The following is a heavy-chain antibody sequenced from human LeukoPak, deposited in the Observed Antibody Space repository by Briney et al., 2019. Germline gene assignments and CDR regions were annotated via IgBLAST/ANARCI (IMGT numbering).Heavy chain of an antibody. Sequence: GGSLRLSCAASGFTFSTYAMHWVRQAPGKGLEWVAFLSYDGSDKFYSDSVKGRFTISRDNSKNTLYLQMNSLRAEDTAVYYCARDDGGGYYDFWSGYYLDYWGQGTLVTVSS. V-gene: IGHV3-30*04. CDR3: ARDDGGGYYDFWSGYYLDY. CDR1: GFTFSTYA. J-gene: IGHJ4*02. D-gene: IGHD3-3*01. CDR2: LSYDGSDK.